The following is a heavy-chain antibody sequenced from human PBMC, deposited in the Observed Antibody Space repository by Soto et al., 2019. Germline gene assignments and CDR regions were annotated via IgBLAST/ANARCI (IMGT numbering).Heavy chain of an antibody. V-gene: IGHV4-34*01. CDR3: AREHYDYVWGSYRAPGSSPY. D-gene: IGHD3-16*02. J-gene: IGHJ4*02. CDR1: GGSFSGYY. Sequence: PSETLSLTCAVYGGSFSGYYWSWIRQPPGKGLEWIGEINHSGSTNYNPSLKSRVTISADTSKNQFSLKLSSVTAADTAVYYCAREHYDYVWGSYRAPGSSPYWGQGTLVTVSS. CDR2: INHSGST.